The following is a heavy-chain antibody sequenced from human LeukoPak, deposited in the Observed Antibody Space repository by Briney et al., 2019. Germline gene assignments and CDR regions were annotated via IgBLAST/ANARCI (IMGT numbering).Heavy chain of an antibody. Sequence: PSETLSLTCTVSGGSISSSSYYWSWIRQPPGKGLEWIGYIYYSGSTNYNPSLKSRVTISVDMSKNQFSLKLSSVTAADTAVYYCARGYGSGSHYFPYWGQGTLVTVSS. CDR1: GGSISSSSYY. D-gene: IGHD3-10*01. V-gene: IGHV4-61*01. CDR2: IYYSGST. J-gene: IGHJ4*02. CDR3: ARGYGSGSHYFPY.